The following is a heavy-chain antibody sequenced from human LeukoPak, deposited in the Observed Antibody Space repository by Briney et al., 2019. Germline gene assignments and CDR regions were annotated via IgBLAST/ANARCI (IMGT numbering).Heavy chain of an antibody. J-gene: IGHJ3*02. CDR2: ISSSSSYI. V-gene: IGHV3-21*01. D-gene: IGHD3-3*01. CDR3: ARVSQQNTIFGVVIIRLDAFDI. CDR1: GFTFSSYS. Sequence: GGSLRLSCAASGFTFSSYSMNWVRQARGKGLEWVSSISSSSSYIYYADSVKVRFTISRDNAKNSLYLQMNSLRAEDTAVYYCARVSQQNTIFGVVIIRLDAFDIWGQGTMVTVSS.